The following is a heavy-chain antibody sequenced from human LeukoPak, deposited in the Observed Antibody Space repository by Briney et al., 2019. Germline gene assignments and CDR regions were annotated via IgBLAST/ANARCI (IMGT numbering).Heavy chain of an antibody. J-gene: IGHJ1*01. CDR2: INTKSGAS. V-gene: IGHV1-2*02. D-gene: IGHD1-14*01. Sequence: GASVNVSCKASGYTFTDYFVHWVRQAPGQGLEWMGWINTKSGASDYLQNFQGRVTMTTDTSISTYYMDLSSLRSDDTALYYCARQSGRGRYFHHWGQGTLVTVSS. CDR1: GYTFTDYF. CDR3: ARQSGRGRYFHH.